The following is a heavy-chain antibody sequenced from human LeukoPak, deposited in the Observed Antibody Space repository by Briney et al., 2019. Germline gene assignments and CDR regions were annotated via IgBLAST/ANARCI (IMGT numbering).Heavy chain of an antibody. J-gene: IGHJ3*02. Sequence: GGSLRLSCAASGFTFSSYAMSWVRQAPGKGLEGVSGISDSGGSTDYADSVKGRFTISRDNSKNTLYLHMNSLRAEDTAIYYCAKGGGGTRGAFDIWGQGTMVTVSS. CDR3: AKGGGGTRGAFDI. D-gene: IGHD2-15*01. CDR1: GFTFSSYA. V-gene: IGHV3-23*01. CDR2: ISDSGGST.